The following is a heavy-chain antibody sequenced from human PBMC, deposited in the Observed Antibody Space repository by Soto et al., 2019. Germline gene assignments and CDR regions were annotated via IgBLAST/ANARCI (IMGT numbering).Heavy chain of an antibody. CDR3: TRSIDGQLVPYYYYGMDV. Sequence: PGGSLRLSCAASGFTFSSYAMSWVRQAPGKGLEWVSAISGSGGSTYYADSVKGRFTISRDNSKNTLYLQMNSLKTEDTAVYYCTRSIDGQLVPYYYYGMDVWGQGTTVTVSS. D-gene: IGHD6-6*01. V-gene: IGHV3-23*01. J-gene: IGHJ6*02. CDR2: ISGSGGST. CDR1: GFTFSSYA.